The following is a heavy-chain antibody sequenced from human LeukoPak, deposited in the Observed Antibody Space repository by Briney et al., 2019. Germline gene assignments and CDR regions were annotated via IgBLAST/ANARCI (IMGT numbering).Heavy chain of an antibody. Sequence: PSETLSLTCTVSGGSISSSSYYWGWIRQPPGKGLEWIGSIYYSGSTYYNPSLKSRVTISVDTSKNQFSLKLSSVTAADTAVYYCARFRPPRLPIAVAGEDAFDIWGQGTMVTVSS. V-gene: IGHV4-39*07. D-gene: IGHD6-19*01. CDR3: ARFRPPRLPIAVAGEDAFDI. CDR1: GGSISSSSYY. CDR2: IYYSGST. J-gene: IGHJ3*02.